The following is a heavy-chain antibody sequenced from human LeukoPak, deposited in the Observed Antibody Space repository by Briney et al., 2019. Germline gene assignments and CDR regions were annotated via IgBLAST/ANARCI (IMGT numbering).Heavy chain of an antibody. D-gene: IGHD3-9*01. Sequence: GGSLRLSCAASTFTFSTSPMNWVRQAPGKGLEWLSYIWGTSSTIWYADSVKGRFTISRDNAKNSLFLRMNSLRDEDTAVYYCVRDQDWAFDYWGQGTLVSVSS. V-gene: IGHV3-48*02. CDR1: TFTFSTSP. CDR2: IWGTSSTI. J-gene: IGHJ4*02. CDR3: VRDQDWAFDY.